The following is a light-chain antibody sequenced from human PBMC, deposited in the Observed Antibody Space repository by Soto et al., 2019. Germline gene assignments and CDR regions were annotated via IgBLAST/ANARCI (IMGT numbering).Light chain of an antibody. CDR3: QHYVTSPPGT. CDR1: QSVSSTY. Sequence: ETGVTKSPVPLSLSPADRAVLSCRASQSVSSTYLAWYQQKPGQAPRLLIYGASTRATGIPDRFSGSGSGTDFALTISRLEPEDVVVYYCQHYVTSPPGTFGQGTNVDI. V-gene: IGKV3-20*01. J-gene: IGKJ1*01. CDR2: GAS.